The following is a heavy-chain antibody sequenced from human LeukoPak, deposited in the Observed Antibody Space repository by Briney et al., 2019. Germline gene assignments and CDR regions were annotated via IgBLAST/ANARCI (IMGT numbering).Heavy chain of an antibody. J-gene: IGHJ4*02. CDR2: IYNTKDT. CDR3: ARGSPTFGGVIAD. Sequence: SETLSLTCSVSGGSIRSNNYFWGWIRQPPGKGLEWIGTIYNTKDTYYNPSVNSRVVISVETSKNQFSLKLSSVTAADTAVYYCARGSPTFGGVIADWGQGTLVTVSS. V-gene: IGHV4-39*07. D-gene: IGHD3-16*02. CDR1: GGSIRSNNYF.